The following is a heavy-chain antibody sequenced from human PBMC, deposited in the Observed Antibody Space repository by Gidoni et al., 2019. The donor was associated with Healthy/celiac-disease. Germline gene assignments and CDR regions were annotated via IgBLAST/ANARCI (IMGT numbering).Heavy chain of an antibody. Sequence: QVQLVQSGAEVKKPGASVKVSCKASGYTFTGYYMHWVRQAPGQGLEWMGWINPNSGGTNYAQKFQGRVTMTRDTSISTAYMELSRLRSDDTAVYYCARAEIGQQLVFSTRNYYYGMDVWGQGTTVTVSS. V-gene: IGHV1-2*02. D-gene: IGHD6-13*01. CDR1: GYTFTGYY. CDR3: ARAEIGQQLVFSTRNYYYGMDV. J-gene: IGHJ6*02. CDR2: INPNSGGT.